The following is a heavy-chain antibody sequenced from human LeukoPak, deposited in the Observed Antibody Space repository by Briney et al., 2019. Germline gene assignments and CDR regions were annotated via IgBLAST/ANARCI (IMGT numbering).Heavy chain of an antibody. D-gene: IGHD4-17*01. CDR1: GYTFTSCG. V-gene: IGHV1-18*01. CDR2: ISAYNGNT. Sequence: ASVKVSCKASGYTFTSCGISWVRQAPGQGLEWMGWISAYNGNTNYAQKFQGRVTMTRNTSISTAYMELSSLRSEDTAVYYCFTVSKVTDFDYWGQGTLVTVSS. CDR3: FTVSKVTDFDY. J-gene: IGHJ4*02.